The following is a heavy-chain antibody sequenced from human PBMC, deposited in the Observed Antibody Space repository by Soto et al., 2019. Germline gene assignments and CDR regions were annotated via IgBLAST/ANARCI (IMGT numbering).Heavy chain of an antibody. CDR3: ARILRYSGYDLTPSYYYYMDV. CDR1: GFSLSTSGMC. CDR2: IDWDDDK. Sequence: SGPTLVNPTQTLTLTCAFSGFSLSTSGMCVSWIRQPPGKALEWLARIDWDDDKYYSTSLKTRLTISKDTSKNQVVLTMTNMDPVDTATYYCARILRYSGYDLTPSYYYYMDVWGKGTTVTVSS. V-gene: IGHV2-70*11. J-gene: IGHJ6*03. D-gene: IGHD5-12*01.